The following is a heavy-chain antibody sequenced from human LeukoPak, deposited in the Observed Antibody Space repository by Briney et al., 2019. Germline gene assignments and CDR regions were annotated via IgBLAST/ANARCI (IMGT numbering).Heavy chain of an antibody. V-gene: IGHV3-21*01. CDR1: GFTFSSYS. D-gene: IGHD5-18*01. CDR2: ISSSSYI. CDR3: ARVGRGYSYGSVWYFDL. J-gene: IGHJ2*01. Sequence: GGSLRLSCAASGFTFSSYSMNWVRQAPGKGLEWVSSISSSSYIYYADSVKGRFTISRDNAKNSLYLQMNSLRAEDTAVYYCARVGRGYSYGSVWYFDLWGRGTLVTVSS.